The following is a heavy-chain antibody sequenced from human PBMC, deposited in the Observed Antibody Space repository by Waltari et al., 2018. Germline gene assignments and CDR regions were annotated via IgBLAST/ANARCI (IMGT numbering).Heavy chain of an antibody. CDR3: AREEAYTIFGVVSDAFDI. Sequence: QVQLQESGPGLVKPSQTLSLTCTVSGGPISLGDYYWRWLRQPPGKGLEWIGYIYYSGSTYYNPSLKSRVTISVDTSKNQFSLKLSSVTAADTAVYYCAREEAYTIFGVVSDAFDIWGQGTMVTVSS. V-gene: IGHV4-30-4*08. CDR1: GGPISLGDYY. D-gene: IGHD3-3*01. CDR2: IYYSGST. J-gene: IGHJ3*02.